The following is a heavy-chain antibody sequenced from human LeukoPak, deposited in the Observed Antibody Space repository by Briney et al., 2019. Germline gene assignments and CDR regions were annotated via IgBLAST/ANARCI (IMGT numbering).Heavy chain of an antibody. J-gene: IGHJ5*02. CDR1: GGTFSSFA. CDR2: IIPIYGTA. V-gene: IGHV1-69*13. CDR3: ARRKLLNWFDP. Sequence: GASVKVSCKASGGTFSSFAINWVRQAPGQGLEWMGGIIPIYGTANYAQKFQGRVTISADESSSTAYMELSSLRSEDTAVYYCARRKLLNWFDPWGQGTLVTVSS. D-gene: IGHD3-10*01.